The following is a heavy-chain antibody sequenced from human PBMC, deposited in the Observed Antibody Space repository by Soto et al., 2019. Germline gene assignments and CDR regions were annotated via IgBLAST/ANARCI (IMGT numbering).Heavy chain of an antibody. CDR1: GGTFSSYA. D-gene: IGHD6-6*01. CDR3: ARISIRYGAALNYYCYYGMDV. V-gene: IGHV1-69*01. J-gene: IGHJ6*02. Sequence: QVQLVQSGAEVKKPGSSVKVSCKASGGTFSSYAISWVRQAPGQGLEWMGGIIPIFGTANYAQKFQGRVTITADESTSTAYMELSSLRSEDTAVYYCARISIRYGAALNYYCYYGMDVWGQGTTVTVSS. CDR2: IIPIFGTA.